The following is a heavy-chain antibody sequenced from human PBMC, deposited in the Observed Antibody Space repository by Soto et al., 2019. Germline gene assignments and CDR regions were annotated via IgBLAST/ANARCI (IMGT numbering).Heavy chain of an antibody. CDR2: IKQDGSEK. CDR1: GFTFSSYW. D-gene: IGHD6-13*01. V-gene: IGHV3-7*03. J-gene: IGHJ4*02. Sequence: EVQLVESGGGLVQPGGSLRLSCAASGFTFSSYWMSWVRQAPGKGLEWVANIKQDGSEKYYVDSVKGRFTISRDNAKNSLYLQMNSLRAEDTAVYYCARDVGESSWYGYYFDYWGQGTLVTVSS. CDR3: ARDVGESSWYGYYFDY.